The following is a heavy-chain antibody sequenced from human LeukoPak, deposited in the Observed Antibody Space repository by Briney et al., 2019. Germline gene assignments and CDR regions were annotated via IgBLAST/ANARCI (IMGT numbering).Heavy chain of an antibody. J-gene: IGHJ3*02. Sequence: ASVKVSCKASGYTFTSYGISWVRQAPGQGLEWMGWISAYNGNTNYAQKFQGRVTMTRDTSISTAYMELSRLRSDDTAVYYCARVKVVYRDAFDIWGQGTMVTVSS. D-gene: IGHD2-15*01. CDR2: ISAYNGNT. CDR3: ARVKVVYRDAFDI. CDR1: GYTFTSYG. V-gene: IGHV1-18*01.